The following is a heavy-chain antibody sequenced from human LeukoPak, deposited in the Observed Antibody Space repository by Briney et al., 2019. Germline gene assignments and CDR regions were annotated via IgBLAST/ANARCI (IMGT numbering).Heavy chain of an antibody. CDR1: GFTFSSYW. D-gene: IGHD2-2*02. Sequence: GGSLRLSCAASGFTFSSYWIHWVRQGPGKGLAWVSRINTGGSITTYADSVKGRFTISRDNAKNTVYLQMSSLRAEDTAVDYCTRARYTRDAFDIWGQGTMVTVSS. V-gene: IGHV3-74*01. CDR2: INTGGSIT. CDR3: TRARYTRDAFDI. J-gene: IGHJ3*02.